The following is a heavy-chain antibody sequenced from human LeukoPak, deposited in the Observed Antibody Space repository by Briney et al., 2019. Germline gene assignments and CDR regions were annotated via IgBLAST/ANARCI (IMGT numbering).Heavy chain of an antibody. Sequence: PEGSLKLPCAASGFTFSVSAMYWVRQASGKGLEWVGRIRNKANNYATAYAASLKGRFTISRDDSKNTAYLQMNSLETEDTAMYYCTYTSSSGVVYWGQGTLVTVSS. V-gene: IGHV3-73*01. D-gene: IGHD6-6*01. J-gene: IGHJ4*02. CDR1: GFTFSVSA. CDR2: IRNKANNYAT. CDR3: TYTSSSGVVY.